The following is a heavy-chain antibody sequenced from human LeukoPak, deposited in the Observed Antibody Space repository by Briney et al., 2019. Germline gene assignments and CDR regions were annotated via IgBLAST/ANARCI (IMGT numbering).Heavy chain of an antibody. J-gene: IGHJ4*02. Sequence: PSETLSLTCAVYGGSFSGYYWSWIRQPPGKGLEWIGEINHSGSTNYNPSLKSRVTISVDTSKNQFSLKLSSVTAADTAVYYCARGNDSSGQVSWGQGTLVTVSS. CDR2: INHSGST. D-gene: IGHD3-22*01. CDR3: ARGNDSSGQVS. CDR1: GGSFSGYY. V-gene: IGHV4-34*01.